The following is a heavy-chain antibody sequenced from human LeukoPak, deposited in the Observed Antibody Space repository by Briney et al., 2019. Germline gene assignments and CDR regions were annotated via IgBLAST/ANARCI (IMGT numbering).Heavy chain of an antibody. J-gene: IGHJ4*02. V-gene: IGHV4-39*07. CDR3: ARDPSRGSGSYYPYFDY. CDR2: IYYSGST. Sequence: SGTLSLTCTVSGGSISSSSYYWGWIRQPPGKGLEWIGSIYYSGSTYYNPSLKSRVTISVDTSKNQFSLKLSSVTAADTAVYYCARDPSRGSGSYYPYFDYWGQGTLVTVSS. CDR1: GGSISSSSYY. D-gene: IGHD1-26*01.